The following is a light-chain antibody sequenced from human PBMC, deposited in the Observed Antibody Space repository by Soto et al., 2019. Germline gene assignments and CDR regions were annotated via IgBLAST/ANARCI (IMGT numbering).Light chain of an antibody. Sequence: EVVLTQSPDTLSLPPGERATLSCRASQSVSIKLAWYQQRPGQAPRLLVYGASTRAIGIPDRFSGSGSGTEFTLTVSSLQSEDFAVYYCQQSDNWPLTFGGGTKGDIK. CDR1: QSVSIK. CDR3: QQSDNWPLT. J-gene: IGKJ4*01. V-gene: IGKV3-15*01. CDR2: GAS.